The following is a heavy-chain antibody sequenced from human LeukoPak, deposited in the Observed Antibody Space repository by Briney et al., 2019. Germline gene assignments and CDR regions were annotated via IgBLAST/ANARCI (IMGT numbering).Heavy chain of an antibody. CDR2: ISYDGSNK. V-gene: IGHV3-30*04. J-gene: IGHJ4*02. Sequence: PGGSLRLPCAASGFTFSSYAMHWVRQAPGKGLEWVAVISYDGSNKYYADSVKGRFTISRDNSKNTLYLQMNSLRAEDTAVYYCARRAGAYSHPYDYWGQGTLVTVSS. CDR3: ARRAGAYSHPYDY. D-gene: IGHD4/OR15-4a*01. CDR1: GFTFSSYA.